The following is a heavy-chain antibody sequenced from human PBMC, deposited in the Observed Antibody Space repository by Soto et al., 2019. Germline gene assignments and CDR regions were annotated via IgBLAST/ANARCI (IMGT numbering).Heavy chain of an antibody. CDR2: ISYDGSNK. Sequence: GGSLRLSCAAPGFTFSSYSMHWVRLAPGKGLEWVAVISYDGSNKYYADSVKGRFTISRDNSKNTLYLQMNSLRAEDTAVYYCATYESNGYYYPPGVDPWGQGTLVTVSS. V-gene: IGHV3-30-3*01. D-gene: IGHD3-22*01. CDR1: GFTFSSYS. J-gene: IGHJ5*02. CDR3: ATYESNGYYYPPGVDP.